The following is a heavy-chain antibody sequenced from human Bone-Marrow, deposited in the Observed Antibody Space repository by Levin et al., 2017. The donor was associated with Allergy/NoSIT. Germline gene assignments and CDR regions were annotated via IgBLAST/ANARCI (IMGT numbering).Heavy chain of an antibody. V-gene: IGHV3-7*01. CDR1: GFIFSSFW. CDR3: ARTDYGGKSYDLDH. J-gene: IGHJ4*02. Sequence: GGSLRLSCAASGFIFSSFWMTWVRQAPGKGLEWVANINEDGSEKYYVDSVKGRFTITRDNADNSLYLEMNSLRANDTAVYYCARTDYGGKSYDLDHWGQGSLVTVSP. CDR2: INEDGSEK. D-gene: IGHD4-23*01.